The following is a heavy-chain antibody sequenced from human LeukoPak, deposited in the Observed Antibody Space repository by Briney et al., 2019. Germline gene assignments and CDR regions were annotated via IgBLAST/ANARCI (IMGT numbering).Heavy chain of an antibody. V-gene: IGHV3-9*01. D-gene: IGHD3-22*01. CDR3: AKDSRGSSGYNFDY. J-gene: IGHJ4*02. CDR1: GFTFDDYA. Sequence: GRSLRLSCAASGFTFDDYAMHWVRQAPGKGLEWVSGISWNSGSIGYADSVKGRFTISRDNAKISLYLQMNSLRAEDTALYYCAKDSRGSSGYNFDYWGQGTLVTVSS. CDR2: ISWNSGSI.